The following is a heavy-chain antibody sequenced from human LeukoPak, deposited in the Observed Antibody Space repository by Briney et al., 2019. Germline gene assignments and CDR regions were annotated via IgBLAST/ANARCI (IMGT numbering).Heavy chain of an antibody. J-gene: IGHJ6*02. Sequence: PGGSLRLSCAASGFTVSSNYMSWVRQAPGKGLEWVSVIYSGGSTYYADSVKGRFTISRDNSKNTLYLQMNSLRAEDTAVYYCARDGSMVRGETPLSYGMDVWGQGTTVTVSS. CDR1: GFTVSSNY. CDR2: IYSGGST. D-gene: IGHD3-10*01. CDR3: ARDGSMVRGETPLSYGMDV. V-gene: IGHV3-53*01.